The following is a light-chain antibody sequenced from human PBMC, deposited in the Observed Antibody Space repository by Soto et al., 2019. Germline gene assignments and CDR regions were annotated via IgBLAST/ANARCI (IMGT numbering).Light chain of an antibody. Sequence: QSVLTQPASVSGSPGQSITISCTGTSSDVGGYEYVSWYQQYPGKAPKLMIYEVIDRPAGAPRRFSGSKSGNTASLTITGLQAEDEADYYCSSYRTGGSYVFETGTKVTVL. CDR2: EVI. CDR3: SSYRTGGSYV. V-gene: IGLV2-14*01. CDR1: SSDVGGYEY. J-gene: IGLJ1*01.